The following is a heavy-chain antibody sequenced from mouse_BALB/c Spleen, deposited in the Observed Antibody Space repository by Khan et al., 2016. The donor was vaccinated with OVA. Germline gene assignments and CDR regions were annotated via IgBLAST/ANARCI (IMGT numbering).Heavy chain of an antibody. CDR2: ISSGGDYT. D-gene: IGHD4-1*01. V-gene: IGHV5-6*01. Sequence: EVMLVESGGDLVKPGGSLKLSCAASGFTFSSYSMSWVRQTPDKRLEWVASISSGGDYTYYPDSVKGRFTISRDNAKNTLYLQMSDLQSEDTAMYYCADNVTGSVAYWGQGTLVTVSA. J-gene: IGHJ3*01. CDR1: GFTFSSYS. CDR3: ADNVTGSVAY.